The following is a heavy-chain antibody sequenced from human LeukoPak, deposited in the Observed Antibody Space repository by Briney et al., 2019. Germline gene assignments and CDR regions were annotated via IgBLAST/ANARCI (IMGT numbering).Heavy chain of an antibody. Sequence: SETLSLTCTVSGSSISSYYWSWIRQPAGKGLEWIGRIYTSGSTNYNPSLKSRVTMSVDTSKNQFSLKLSSVTAADTAVYYCARGRSYYDSSGPFVWGQGTLVTVSS. CDR3: ARGRSYYDSSGPFV. D-gene: IGHD3-22*01. CDR1: GSSISSYY. V-gene: IGHV4-4*07. J-gene: IGHJ4*02. CDR2: IYTSGST.